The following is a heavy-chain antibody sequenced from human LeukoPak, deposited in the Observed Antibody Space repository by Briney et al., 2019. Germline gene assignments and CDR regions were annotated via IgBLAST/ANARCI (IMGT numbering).Heavy chain of an antibody. D-gene: IGHD3-22*01. CDR1: GFKFDDYG. Sequence: GGSLRLSCAAYGFKFDDYGMSWVRQAPGKGLEWVCDINWNGAWTGYTDSVKGRFTISRDNAKNSLYLQMNSLRAEDTALYYCAGYYYDSSRGFDLWGQGTLVTVSA. V-gene: IGHV3-20*04. J-gene: IGHJ5*02. CDR2: INWNGAWT. CDR3: AGYYYDSSRGFDL.